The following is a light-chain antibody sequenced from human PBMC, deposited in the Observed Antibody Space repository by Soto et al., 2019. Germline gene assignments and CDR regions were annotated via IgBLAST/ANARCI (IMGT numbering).Light chain of an antibody. V-gene: IGLV2-14*01. Sequence: QSALTQPASVSGSPGQSITISCTGTSSDVGGYNYVSWYQQHPGEAPKLMIYDVSNRPSGVSNRFSGSKSGNTASLTISGLQAEDEADYYCSSHTSSSTLFGGGTKLTVL. CDR2: DVS. J-gene: IGLJ2*01. CDR1: SSDVGGYNY. CDR3: SSHTSSSTL.